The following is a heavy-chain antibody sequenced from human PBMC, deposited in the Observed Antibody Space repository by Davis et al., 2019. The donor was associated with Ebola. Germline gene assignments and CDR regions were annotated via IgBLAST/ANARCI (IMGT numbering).Heavy chain of an antibody. Sequence: PSETLSLTCTVSGGPISSHYWSWIRQPPGKGLEWIGYIYYSGSTNYNPSLKSRVTIAVDTSKNQFSLKLSPVTAADTAWYYCARDLRGFRDYGMDVWGQGTTVTVSS. CDR1: GGPISSHY. V-gene: IGHV4-59*11. CDR3: ARDLRGFRDYGMDV. CDR2: IYYSGST. D-gene: IGHD3-10*01. J-gene: IGHJ6*02.